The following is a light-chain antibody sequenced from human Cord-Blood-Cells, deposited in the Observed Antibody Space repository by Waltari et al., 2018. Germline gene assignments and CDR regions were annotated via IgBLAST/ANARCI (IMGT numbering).Light chain of an antibody. V-gene: IGLV2-14*01. J-gene: IGLJ1*01. CDR3: SSYTSSSTLRV. CDR2: EVS. CDR1: RSDVGGYNY. Sequence: QSALTQPASVSGSPGQSITISCTGTRSDVGGYNYVSWYQQHPGKAPKLMIYEVSNRPSGVSNRFSGSKSGNTASLTISGLQAEDEADYYCSSYTSSSTLRVFGTGTKVTVL.